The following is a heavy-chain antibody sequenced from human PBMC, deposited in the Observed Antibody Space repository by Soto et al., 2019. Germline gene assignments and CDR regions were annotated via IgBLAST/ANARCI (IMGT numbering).Heavy chain of an antibody. CDR1: GYSFTSYW. J-gene: IGHJ6*03. Sequence: GESLKISCKGSGYSFTSYWIGWVRQMPGKGLEWMGIIYPGDSDTRYSPSFQGQVTISADKSISTAYLQWSSLKASDTAMYYCARHTPAPIWYYYLDVWGKATTVTVSS. V-gene: IGHV5-51*01. CDR3: ARHTPAPIWYYYLDV. CDR2: IYPGDSDT. D-gene: IGHD5-12*01.